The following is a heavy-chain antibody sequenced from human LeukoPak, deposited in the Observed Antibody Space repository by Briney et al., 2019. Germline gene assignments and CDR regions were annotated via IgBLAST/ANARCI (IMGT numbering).Heavy chain of an antibody. D-gene: IGHD6-19*01. CDR3: ALRRDSSGCHNP. CDR1: GYTLTGYY. Sequence: GASVKVSCKASGYTLTGYYIHWVRQAPGQGLEWMGWINPNSGVTNYAQKFQGRVTLTRDTPISTAYMELSSLRSEDTAVYYCALRRDSSGCHNPWGQGTLVTVSS. J-gene: IGHJ5*02. V-gene: IGHV1-2*02. CDR2: INPNSGVT.